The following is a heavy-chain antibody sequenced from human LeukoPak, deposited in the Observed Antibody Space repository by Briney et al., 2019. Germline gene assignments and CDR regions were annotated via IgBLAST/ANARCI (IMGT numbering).Heavy chain of an antibody. Sequence: SETLSLTCAVYGGSFSGYYWSWIRQPPGKGLEWIGEINHSGSTNYNPSLKSRVTISVDTSKNQFSLKLSSVTAADTAVYYCATVRSNWGWSGVYWGQGTLVTVSS. D-gene: IGHD7-27*01. J-gene: IGHJ4*02. V-gene: IGHV4-34*01. CDR2: INHSGST. CDR1: GGSFSGYY. CDR3: ATVRSNWGWSGVY.